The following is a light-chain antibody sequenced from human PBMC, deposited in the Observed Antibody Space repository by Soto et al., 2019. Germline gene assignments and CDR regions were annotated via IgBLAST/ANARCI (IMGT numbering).Light chain of an antibody. Sequence: DIQMTQSPSSLSASVGDRVTITCRASQSISSFLNWYQQKPGKAPKLLIYAASSLQSGVTSRFSGSGSGTDFTLTISSLQPEDFATYYCRQTYSSLTFGGGTKVDIK. CDR2: AAS. CDR3: RQTYSSLT. V-gene: IGKV1-39*01. CDR1: QSISSF. J-gene: IGKJ4*01.